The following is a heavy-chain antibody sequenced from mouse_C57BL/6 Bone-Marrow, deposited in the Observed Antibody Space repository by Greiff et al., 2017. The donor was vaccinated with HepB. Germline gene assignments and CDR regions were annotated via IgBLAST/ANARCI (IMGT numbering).Heavy chain of an antibody. CDR2: ISYDGSN. D-gene: IGHD1-1*01. CDR3: ARDFYYYGSTYYYAMDY. J-gene: IGHJ4*01. CDR1: GYSITSGYY. V-gene: IGHV3-6*01. Sequence: EVKLQESGPGLVKPSQSLSLTCSVTGYSITSGYYWNWIRQFPGNKLEWMGYISYDGSNNYNPSLKNRISITRDTSKNQFFLKLNSVTTEDTATYYCARDFYYYGSTYYYAMDYWGQGTSVTVSS.